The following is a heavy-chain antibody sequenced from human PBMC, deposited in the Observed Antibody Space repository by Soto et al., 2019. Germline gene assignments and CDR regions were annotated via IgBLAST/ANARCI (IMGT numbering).Heavy chain of an antibody. CDR3: AKARAYYYDSSALGDY. V-gene: IGHV3-30*04. J-gene: IGHJ4*02. CDR1: GFTFSSYA. Sequence: PGGSLRLSCAASGFTFSSYAMHWVRQAPSKGLEWVAVISYDGSNKYYADSVKGRFTISRDNSKNTLYLQMNSLRAEDTAVYYCAKARAYYYDSSALGDYWGQGTLVTVSS. CDR2: ISYDGSNK. D-gene: IGHD3-22*01.